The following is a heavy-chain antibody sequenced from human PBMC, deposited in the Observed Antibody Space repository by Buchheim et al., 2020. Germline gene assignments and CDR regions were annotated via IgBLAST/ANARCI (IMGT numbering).Heavy chain of an antibody. J-gene: IGHJ6*02. D-gene: IGHD3-22*01. CDR1: GGSISSGGYS. V-gene: IGHV4-30-4*07. Sequence: QVQLQESGPGLVKPSQTLSLTCAVSGGSISSGGYSWSWIRQPPGKGLEWIGYIYYSGSTYYNPSLTSRVIISVDTSKNQFSLKLSSVTAADTAVYYCAGHYYDSSGYYGYYYYGMDVWGQGTT. CDR2: IYYSGST. CDR3: AGHYYDSSGYYGYYYYGMDV.